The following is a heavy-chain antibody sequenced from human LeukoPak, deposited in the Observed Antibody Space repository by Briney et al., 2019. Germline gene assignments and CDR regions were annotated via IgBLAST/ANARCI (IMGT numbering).Heavy chain of an antibody. D-gene: IGHD3-22*01. CDR2: IIPILGIA. CDR3: ARDDVGRYYDSSGSAFDI. CDR1: GRTFSSYT. J-gene: IGHJ3*02. Sequence: ASVKVSCKASGRTFSSYTISWERQAPGQGLEWIGRIIPILGIANYAQKFQGRVTITADKSTSTAYMELSSLRSEDTAVYYCARDDVGRYYDSSGSAFDIWGQGTMVTVSS. V-gene: IGHV1-69*04.